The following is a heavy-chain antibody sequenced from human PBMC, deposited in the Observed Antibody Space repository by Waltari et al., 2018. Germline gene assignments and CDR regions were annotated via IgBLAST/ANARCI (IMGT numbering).Heavy chain of an antibody. Sequence: QVQLQQWGAGLLKPSETLSLTCAVYGGSFSGYYWSWIRQPPGKGLEWIGEINHSGSTTYTPSLKSRVTISVDPSKNQFSLKLSSVTAADTAVYYCARLSSGWSHSIDYWGQGTLVTVSS. CDR3: ARLSSGWSHSIDY. CDR2: INHSGST. J-gene: IGHJ4*02. V-gene: IGHV4-34*01. CDR1: GGSFSGYY. D-gene: IGHD6-19*01.